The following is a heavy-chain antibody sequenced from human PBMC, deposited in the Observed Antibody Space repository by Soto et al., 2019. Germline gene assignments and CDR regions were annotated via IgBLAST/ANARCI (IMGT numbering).Heavy chain of an antibody. CDR2: IGTAGDT. Sequence: EVQLVESGGGLVQPGGSLRLSCAASGFTFSSYDMHWVRQATGKGLEWVSAIGTAGDTSYPGSVKGRITISRENDKNSLDLQMNSLRAGDKAVYYRARSQLGDCSGVSCRADARPTYLYFDLWGRGTLVTVSS. V-gene: IGHV3-13*01. D-gene: IGHD2-15*01. CDR3: ARSQLGDCSGVSCRADARPTYLYFDL. CDR1: GFTFSSYD. J-gene: IGHJ2*01.